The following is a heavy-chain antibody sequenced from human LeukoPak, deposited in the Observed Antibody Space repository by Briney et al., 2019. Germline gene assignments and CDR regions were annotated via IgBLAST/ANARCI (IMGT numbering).Heavy chain of an antibody. V-gene: IGHV3-53*01. CDR3: ASQYRSSWSFDY. D-gene: IGHD6-13*01. CDR2: IYSDGST. CDR1: GFTFSRYW. J-gene: IGHJ4*02. Sequence: GGSLRLSCIGSGFTFSRYWLNWVRQAPGKGLEWVSVIYSDGSTHYTDSVKGRFTISRDNSKNTVYLQMNSLRAEDAAVYYCASQYRSSWSFDYWGQGTLVTVSS.